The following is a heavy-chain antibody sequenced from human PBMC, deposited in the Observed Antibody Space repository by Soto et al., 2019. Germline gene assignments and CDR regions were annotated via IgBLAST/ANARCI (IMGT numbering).Heavy chain of an antibody. Sequence: QLQLQESGPGLVKPSETLSLTCTVSGGSISSSSYYWGWIRQPPGKGLEWIGSIYYSGSTYYNPSLKSRVTISVDTSKNQFSLKLSSVTAADTAVYYCARLGNYDAFDIWGQGTMVTVSS. J-gene: IGHJ3*02. V-gene: IGHV4-39*01. CDR2: IYYSGST. CDR1: GGSISSSSYY. CDR3: ARLGNYDAFDI. D-gene: IGHD1-7*01.